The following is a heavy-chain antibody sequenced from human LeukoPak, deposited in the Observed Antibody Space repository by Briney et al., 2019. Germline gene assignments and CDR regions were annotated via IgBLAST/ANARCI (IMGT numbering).Heavy chain of an antibody. J-gene: IGHJ4*02. V-gene: IGHV3-30-3*01. Sequence: GRSLRLSCAASGFTFSSYAMPWVRQAPGKGLEWVAVISYDGSNKYYADSVKGRFTISRDNSKNTLYLQMNSLRAEDTAVHYCARGGGIYSYGRYYFDYWGQGTLVTVSS. CDR3: ARGGGIYSYGRYYFDY. CDR2: ISYDGSNK. D-gene: IGHD5-18*01. CDR1: GFTFSSYA.